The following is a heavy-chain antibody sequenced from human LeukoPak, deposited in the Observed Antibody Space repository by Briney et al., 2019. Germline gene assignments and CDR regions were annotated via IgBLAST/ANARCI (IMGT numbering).Heavy chain of an antibody. D-gene: IGHD3-16*01. CDR2: ISYDESSE. CDR3: ADLASLGGADP. J-gene: IGHJ5*02. V-gene: IGHV3-30*03. Sequence: PGRSLRLSCAASGFTFSFYGMHWVRQAPGKGLEWVAAISYDESSEYYADSVKGRFTISRDNSKNTLYLQMNSLRAEDTAVYYCADLASLGGADPWGQGPLVTVSS. CDR1: GFTFSFYG.